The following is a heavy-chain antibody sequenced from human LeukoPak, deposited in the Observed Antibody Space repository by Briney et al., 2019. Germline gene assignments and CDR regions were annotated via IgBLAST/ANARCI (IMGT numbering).Heavy chain of an antibody. CDR1: GGSISTNSYY. Sequence: TSETLSLTCTVSGGSISTNSYYWGWIRQPPGKGLEWIGSIYYSGTTYYNPSLNSRVTISVDTSKNQFSLKLNSVTAADTAVYYCARHQSGLYYYDSGMDVWGQGTTVTVAS. CDR3: ARHQSGLYYYDSGMDV. V-gene: IGHV4-39*01. CDR2: IYYSGTT. J-gene: IGHJ6*02.